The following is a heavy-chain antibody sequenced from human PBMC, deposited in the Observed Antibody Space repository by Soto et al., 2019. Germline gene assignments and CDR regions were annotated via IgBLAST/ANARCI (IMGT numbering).Heavy chain of an antibody. J-gene: IGHJ4*02. V-gene: IGHV1-3*01. Sequence: ASVKVCCKASGYTFTSYAMHWVRQAPGQRLEWMGWINAGNGNTKYSQKFQGRVTITRDTSASTAYMELSSLRSEDTAVYYCARGRGYSGYDPEPGDYWGQGTLVTVSS. CDR1: GYTFTSYA. CDR3: ARGRGYSGYDPEPGDY. D-gene: IGHD5-12*01. CDR2: INAGNGNT.